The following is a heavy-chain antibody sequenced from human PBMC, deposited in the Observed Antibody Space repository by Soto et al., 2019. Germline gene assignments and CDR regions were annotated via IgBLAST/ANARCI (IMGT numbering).Heavy chain of an antibody. CDR3: ARVLDYRGVSGVH. D-gene: IGHD4-4*01. J-gene: IGHJ4*02. CDR1: GFTFDDYT. V-gene: IGHV3-74*02. Sequence: EVQLVESGGGLVQPGRSLRLSCAASGFTFDDYTMHWVRQAPGKGLVWVSRINSDGSSTSYADSVKGRFTISRDNAKNTLYLQMNSLRAEDTAVYYCARVLDYRGVSGVHWGQGTLVTASS. CDR2: INSDGSST.